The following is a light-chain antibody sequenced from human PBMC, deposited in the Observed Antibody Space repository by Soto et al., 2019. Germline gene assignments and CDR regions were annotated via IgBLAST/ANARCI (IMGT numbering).Light chain of an antibody. J-gene: IGLJ1*01. CDR3: SSFTSSSTYV. Sequence: QSALTQSASVSGSPGQSITISCTGTSSDVGGYKYVSWYQQHPGKAPKLMIYEVSNRPSGVSNRFSGSRSGNTASLTISGLQAEDEADYYCSSFTSSSTYVFGTGTKVTLL. CDR2: EVS. CDR1: SSDVGGYKY. V-gene: IGLV2-14*01.